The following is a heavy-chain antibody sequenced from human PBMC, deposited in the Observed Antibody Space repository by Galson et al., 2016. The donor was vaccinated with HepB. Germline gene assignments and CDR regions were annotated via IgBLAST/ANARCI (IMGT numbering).Heavy chain of an antibody. J-gene: IGHJ4*02. D-gene: IGHD3-10*01. V-gene: IGHV3-23*01. Sequence: SLRLSCAASGFTFNSYGMSWVRQAPGKGLEWVSSISGGGGSPDYAGSVKGRLTISRDNSKNTLYLHFNSLRAEDTAVYFCVKGLYGSGSSGDYWGQGTLVTVSS. CDR1: GFTFNSYG. CDR2: ISGGGGSP. CDR3: VKGLYGSGSSGDY.